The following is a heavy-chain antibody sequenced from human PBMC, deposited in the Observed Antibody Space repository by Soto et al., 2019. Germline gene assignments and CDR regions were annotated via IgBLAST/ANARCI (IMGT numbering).Heavy chain of an antibody. Sequence: ESGPELVNPTQTLTLTCTFSGLSLSTRGEGVGWIRQPPGKALEWLALIYWDDDKRYSPSLKSRLTITKDTSKNQVVLTMTNMDPVDTATYYCAHSRGQLLINWFDPWGQGTLITVSS. CDR3: AHSRGQLLINWFDP. CDR1: GLSLSTRGEG. V-gene: IGHV2-5*02. CDR2: IYWDDDK. D-gene: IGHD2-2*01. J-gene: IGHJ5*02.